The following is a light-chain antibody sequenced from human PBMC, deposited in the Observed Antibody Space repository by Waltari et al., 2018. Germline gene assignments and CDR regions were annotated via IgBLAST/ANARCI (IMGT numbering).Light chain of an antibody. V-gene: IGKV3-15*01. CDR2: GAS. Sequence: ETVVTQSPATLSVSPGERATLSCKTSQTIGRSLAWYQQKPGQAPRLVIYGASIRATGIPARFSGSGSETEFALTISGLQSEDFAVYYCQQYNNWPPGTFGQGTKVES. J-gene: IGKJ1*01. CDR1: QTIGRS. CDR3: QQYNNWPPGT.